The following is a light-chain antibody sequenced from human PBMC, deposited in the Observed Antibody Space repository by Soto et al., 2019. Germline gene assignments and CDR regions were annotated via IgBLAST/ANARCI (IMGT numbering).Light chain of an antibody. CDR1: QSLLHSNGYNY. V-gene: IGKV2-28*01. Sequence: DIVMTQSPLSLPVTPGEPASISCRSSQSLLHSNGYNYLDWYLQKPGQSPQLLIYLGSNQASGVPDRFSGSGSGTDFTLKISRVEAEDVGVYYCMQALQNWTFGQGTKVEIK. J-gene: IGKJ1*01. CDR2: LGS. CDR3: MQALQNWT.